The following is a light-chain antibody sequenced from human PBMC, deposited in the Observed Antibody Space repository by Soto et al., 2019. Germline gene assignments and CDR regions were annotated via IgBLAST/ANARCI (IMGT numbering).Light chain of an antibody. Sequence: QSALTQPASVSGSPGQSITISCTGTSSDVGGYDYVSWYQQHPGNAPKVIIYDVNNRPSGVSSRFSGSKSGNTASLSISGLQAEDEADYYCSSYSSSATNYVFGSGTKLTVL. V-gene: IGLV2-14*03. J-gene: IGLJ1*01. CDR2: DVN. CDR1: SSDVGGYDY. CDR3: SSYSSSATNYV.